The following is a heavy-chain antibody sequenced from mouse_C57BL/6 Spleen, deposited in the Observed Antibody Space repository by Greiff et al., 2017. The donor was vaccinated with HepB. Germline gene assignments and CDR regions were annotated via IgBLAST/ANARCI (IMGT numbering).Heavy chain of an antibody. Sequence: VQLVESGAELARPGASVKMSCKASGYTFTSYTMHWVKQRPGQGLEWIGYINPSSGYTKYNQKFKDKATLTADKSSSTAYMQLSSLTSEDSAVYYCARSSYAMDYWGQGTSVTVSS. CDR2: INPSSGYT. CDR1: GYTFTSYT. J-gene: IGHJ4*01. CDR3: ARSSYAMDY. V-gene: IGHV1-4*01.